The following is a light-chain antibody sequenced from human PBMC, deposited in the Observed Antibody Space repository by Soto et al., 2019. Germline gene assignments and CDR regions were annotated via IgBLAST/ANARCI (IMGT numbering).Light chain of an antibody. J-gene: IGKJ1*01. CDR1: QNINSN. CDR3: QLPNSSAPEGT. V-gene: IGKV3D-15*01. CDR2: GAL. Sequence: EIVLTQSAVTLSVSPGERATLSCRSSQNINSNLAWYQQKPGQAPTLLIYGALTRVMGIPVRFSGSESGTEFNLTISRLKSEDFEVYYCQLPNSSAPEGTFRKWTKADIX.